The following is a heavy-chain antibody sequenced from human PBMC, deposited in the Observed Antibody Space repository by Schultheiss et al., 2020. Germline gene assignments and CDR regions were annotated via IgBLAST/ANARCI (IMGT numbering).Heavy chain of an antibody. CDR3: ARERKSSGHYYYFDY. CDR2: INTNTGNP. Sequence: ASVKVSCKTSGYSFTTYAMNWVRQAPGQGLEWMGWINTNTGNPMYAQGFTGRFVFSLDTSVSTAYLQISSLKAEDTAVYYCARERKSSGHYYYFDYWGQGTLVTVAS. V-gene: IGHV7-4-1*02. D-gene: IGHD6-19*01. J-gene: IGHJ4*02. CDR1: GYSFTTYA.